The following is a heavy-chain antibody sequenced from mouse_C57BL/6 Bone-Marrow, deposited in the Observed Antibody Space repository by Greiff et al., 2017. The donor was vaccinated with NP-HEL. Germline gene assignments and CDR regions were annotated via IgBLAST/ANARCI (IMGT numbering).Heavy chain of an antibody. V-gene: IGHV1-50*01. J-gene: IGHJ1*03. D-gene: IGHD1-2*01. Sequence: QVQLQQPGAELVKPGASVKLSCKASGYTFTSYWMQWVKQRPGQGLEWIGEIDPSDSYTNYNQKFKGKATLTVDTSSSTAYMQLSSLTSDDSAVYYCELRRYFDVWGTGTTVTVSS. CDR1: GYTFTSYW. CDR3: ELRRYFDV. CDR2: IDPSDSYT.